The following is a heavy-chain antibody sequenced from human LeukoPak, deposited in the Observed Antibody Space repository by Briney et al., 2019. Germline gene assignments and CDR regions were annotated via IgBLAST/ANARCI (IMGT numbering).Heavy chain of an antibody. CDR3: ARAGLHASIAVAAPQYYYGMDV. V-gene: IGHV1-2*02. Sequence: ASVKVSCKASGYTFTGYYMHWVRQAPGQGLEWMGWINPNSGGTNCAQKFQGRVTMTRDTSISTAYMELSRLRSDDTAVYYCARAGLHASIAVAAPQYYYGMDVWGQGTTVTVSS. D-gene: IGHD6-19*01. J-gene: IGHJ6*02. CDR2: INPNSGGT. CDR1: GYTFTGYY.